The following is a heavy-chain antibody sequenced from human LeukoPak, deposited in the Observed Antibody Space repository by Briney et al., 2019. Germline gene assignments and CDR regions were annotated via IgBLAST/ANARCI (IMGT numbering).Heavy chain of an antibody. CDR1: GFTFSSYA. CDR2: ISGGAGGA. D-gene: IGHD3-10*01. J-gene: IGHJ4*02. V-gene: IGHV3-23*01. Sequence: GGYLRLSCAASGFTFSSYAMNWVRQAPGKGLEWVSSISGGAGGAAYADSVKGRFTMSRDNSKNTLYLQMNSLRAEDTAVYYCAKDGGYGSGSYYPDYWGQGTLVTVSS. CDR3: AKDGGYGSGSYYPDY.